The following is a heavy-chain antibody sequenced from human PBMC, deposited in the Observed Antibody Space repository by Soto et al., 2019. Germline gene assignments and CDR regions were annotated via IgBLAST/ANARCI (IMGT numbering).Heavy chain of an antibody. CDR3: ARLVYDTRLNYMYFDF. V-gene: IGHV4-4*01. J-gene: IGHJ4*02. CDR1: GVSISSGNW. CDR2: IFHDGTA. D-gene: IGHD3-10*01. Sequence: VSGVSISSGNWWTWVRQSPQRGLEYIGEIFHDGTANYYPSFERRVAISVDTSKNQFSLKLTSVTAADTAIYFCARLVYDTRLNYMYFDFWGQGTLVTVSS.